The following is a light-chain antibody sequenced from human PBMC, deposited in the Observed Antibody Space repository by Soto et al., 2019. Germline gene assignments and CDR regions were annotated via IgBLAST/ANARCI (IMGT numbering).Light chain of an antibody. CDR2: DAS. V-gene: IGKV1-5*01. CDR1: QTISSW. Sequence: DIQMTQSPSSLSASVGDRVTITCRASQTISSWLAWYQQKPGKAPKLLIYDASSLETGVPSRFSGSGSGTDFTLTISSLQPEDSATYYCLQHKTYPWTFGQGTKVDIK. CDR3: LQHKTYPWT. J-gene: IGKJ1*01.